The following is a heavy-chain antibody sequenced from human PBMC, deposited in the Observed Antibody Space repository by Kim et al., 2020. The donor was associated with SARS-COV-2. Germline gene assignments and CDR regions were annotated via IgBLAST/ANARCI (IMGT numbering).Heavy chain of an antibody. J-gene: IGHJ6*02. CDR2: ISAYNGNT. V-gene: IGHV1-18*01. D-gene: IGHD3-10*01. CDR1: GYTFTSYG. Sequence: ASVKVSCKASGYTFTSYGISWVRQAPGQGLEWMGWISAYNGNTNYAQKLQGRVTMTTDTSTSTAYMELRSLRSDDTAVYYCARGAVLLWFGELFQVGMDVWGQGTTVTVSS. CDR3: ARGAVLLWFGELFQVGMDV.